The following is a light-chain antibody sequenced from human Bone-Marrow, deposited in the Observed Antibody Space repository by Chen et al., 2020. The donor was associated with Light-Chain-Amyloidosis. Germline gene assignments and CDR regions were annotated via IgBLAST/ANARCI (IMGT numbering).Light chain of an antibody. J-gene: IGLJ3*02. V-gene: IGLV6-57*01. CDR3: QWYRGRSQGV. CDR1: SGSIATNY. Sequence: NFMLTQPHSVSESPGKTVIISCTRSSGSIATNYVQWYQQRPGSSPPTVIYEDDQRPSGVPDRFSCPTDRASNTASLAGSGLTPDDEPDYCWQWYRGRSQGVCGGVTKLTV. CDR2: EDD.